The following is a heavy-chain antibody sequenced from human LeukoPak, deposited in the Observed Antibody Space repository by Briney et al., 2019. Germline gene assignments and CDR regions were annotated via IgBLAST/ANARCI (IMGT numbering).Heavy chain of an antibody. J-gene: IGHJ4*02. D-gene: IGHD6-19*01. CDR3: ARGAYGSGWATFDY. Sequence: GGSLRLSCVASGFTFSTYGMSWVRQAPGKGLEWVSAISGSGGSTYYADSVKGRFTISRDNSKNTLYLQMNSLRAEDTAVYYCARGAYGSGWATFDYWGQGILVTVSS. CDR2: ISGSGGST. CDR1: GFTFSTYG. V-gene: IGHV3-23*01.